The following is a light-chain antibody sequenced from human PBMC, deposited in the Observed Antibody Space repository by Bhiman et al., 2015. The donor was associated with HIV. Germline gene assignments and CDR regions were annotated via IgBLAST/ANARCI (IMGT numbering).Light chain of an antibody. Sequence: QSALTQPASVSGSPGQSIIISCTGTSSDVGGYNYVSWYQHYPGKAPKLMIYDVTKRPSGVSNRFSGSKSGSTASLTISGLQADDEADYYCCSYAGSSTSLVFGGGTKLTVL. J-gene: IGLJ2*01. CDR3: CSYAGSSTSLV. CDR1: SSDVGGYNY. CDR2: DVT. V-gene: IGLV2-23*02.